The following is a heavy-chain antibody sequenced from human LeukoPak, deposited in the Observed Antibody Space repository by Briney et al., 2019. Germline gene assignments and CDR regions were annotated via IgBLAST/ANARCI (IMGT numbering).Heavy chain of an antibody. V-gene: IGHV3-20*04. D-gene: IGHD1-1*01. J-gene: IGHJ6*03. CDR1: GFNFDDYG. Sequence: RPGGSLRLSCAASGFNFDDYGMSWVRQAPGKGLEWVSGINWNGGSTGYADSVKGRFTISRDNAKNSLYLQMNSLRAEDTALYYCARAPGINYYYYMDVWGKGTTVTVSS. CDR3: ARAPGINYYYYMDV. CDR2: INWNGGST.